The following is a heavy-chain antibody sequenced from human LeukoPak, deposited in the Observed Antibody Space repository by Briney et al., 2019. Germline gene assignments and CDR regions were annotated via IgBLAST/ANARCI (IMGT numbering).Heavy chain of an antibody. CDR2: MNPNSGYT. J-gene: IGHJ4*02. CDR3: ARVAGSIDY. CDR1: GYTFTTYD. Sequence: GASVKLSCKASGYTFTTYDINWVRQATGQGLEWMGWMNPNSGYTGYAQKFQGRVTITRDTSISTAYMELSSLRSEDTAVYYCARVAGSIDYWGQGTLVTGSS. V-gene: IGHV1-8*03. D-gene: IGHD6-19*01.